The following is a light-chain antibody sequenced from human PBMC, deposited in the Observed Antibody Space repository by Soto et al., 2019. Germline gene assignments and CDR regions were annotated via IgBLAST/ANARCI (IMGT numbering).Light chain of an antibody. V-gene: IGKV1-5*03. CDR1: QSVSGW. J-gene: IGKJ4*01. CDR3: QHYDRYPLT. Sequence: DIQMTQSPSILSTSVGDRVTITCRASQSVSGWLAWYQQKPGKAPKLLIYRAYSLRSGVPSRFSGSASGTEFTLTISSLQPDDFATYYCQHYDRYPLTFGGGTKVEI. CDR2: RAY.